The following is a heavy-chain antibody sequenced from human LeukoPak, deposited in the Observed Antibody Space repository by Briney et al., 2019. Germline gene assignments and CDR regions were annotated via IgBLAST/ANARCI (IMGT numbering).Heavy chain of an antibody. CDR1: GGSISSGGYY. J-gene: IGHJ4*02. CDR2: IYYSGST. V-gene: IGHV4-31*03. CDR3: ARDLAAAGTWD. Sequence: SQTLSLTCTVSGGSISSGGYYWSWLRQHPGKGLEWIGYIYYSGSTYYNPSLKSRVTISVDTSKNQFSLKLSSVTAADTAVYYCARDLAAAGTWDWGEGTLVTVSS. D-gene: IGHD6-13*01.